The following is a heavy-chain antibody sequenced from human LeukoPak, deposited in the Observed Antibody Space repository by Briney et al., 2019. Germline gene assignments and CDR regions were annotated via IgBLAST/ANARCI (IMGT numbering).Heavy chain of an antibody. J-gene: IGHJ5*02. D-gene: IGHD6-6*01. CDR2: INHSGST. V-gene: IGHV4-34*01. CDR1: GGSFSGYY. CDR3: ARMGVAARFVWFDP. Sequence: SETLSLTCAVYGGSFSGYYWSWIRKPPGKGLEWIGEINHSGSTNYNPSLKSRVTISVDTSKNQFSLKLSSVTAADTAVYYCARMGVAARFVWFDPWGQGTLVTVSS.